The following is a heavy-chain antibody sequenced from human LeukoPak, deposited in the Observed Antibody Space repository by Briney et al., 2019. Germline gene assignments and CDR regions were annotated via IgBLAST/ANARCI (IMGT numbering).Heavy chain of an antibody. J-gene: IGHJ4*02. D-gene: IGHD1-26*01. CDR2: IYYSGGT. CDR3: ARASQWDSGVDY. V-gene: IGHV4-31*03. CDR1: GGSISSGSYY. Sequence: SETLSLTCTVSGGSISSGSYYWNWIRQYPGKGLEWIGYIYYSGGTYYNPSLKSRVTISVDTSKNQFSLKLSSVTAADTAVYYCARASQWDSGVDYWGPGTLVTVSS.